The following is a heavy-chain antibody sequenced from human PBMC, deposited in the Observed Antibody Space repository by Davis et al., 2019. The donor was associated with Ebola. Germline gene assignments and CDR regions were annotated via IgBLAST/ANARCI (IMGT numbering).Heavy chain of an antibody. CDR1: GYTFTNYG. CDR3: ARSITMIVVAYFDI. Sequence: ASVKVSCKASGYTFTNYGITWVRQAPGQGLEWMGWISAYNGNTNYAQKLQGRVTMTTDTSTSTAYMELRSLRSDDTAVYYCARSITMIVVAYFDIWGQGTMVTVSS. D-gene: IGHD3-22*01. CDR2: ISAYNGNT. J-gene: IGHJ3*02. V-gene: IGHV1-18*04.